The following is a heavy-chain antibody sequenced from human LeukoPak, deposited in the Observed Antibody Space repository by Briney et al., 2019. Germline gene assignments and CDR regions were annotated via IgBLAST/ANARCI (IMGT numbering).Heavy chain of an antibody. CDR3: ARDGDSGIDLDF. Sequence: TGGSPRLSCITSGFTFSSYWMHWVRQVPGKGLVWVSRINGDGSGTIYADSVKGRFTISRDDAKKTLYLQMNSLRVEDTAVYYCARDGDSGIDLDFWGQGTLVTVSS. CDR2: INGDGSGT. J-gene: IGHJ4*02. D-gene: IGHD2-21*01. CDR1: GFTFSSYW. V-gene: IGHV3-74*01.